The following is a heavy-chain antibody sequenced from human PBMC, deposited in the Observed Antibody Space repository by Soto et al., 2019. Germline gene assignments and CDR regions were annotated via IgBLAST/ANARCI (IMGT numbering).Heavy chain of an antibody. CDR3: ANSVRFKQQFVYYYYGMDV. CDR1: GFTFSSYA. D-gene: IGHD6-13*01. J-gene: IGHJ6*02. CDR2: ISGSGGST. V-gene: IGHV3-23*01. Sequence: GGSLRLSCAASGFTFSSYAMSWVRQAPGKGLEWVSAISGSGGSTYYADSVKGRFTISRDNSKNTLYLQMNSLRAEDTAVYYCANSVRFKQQFVYYYYGMDVWGQGTTVTVSS.